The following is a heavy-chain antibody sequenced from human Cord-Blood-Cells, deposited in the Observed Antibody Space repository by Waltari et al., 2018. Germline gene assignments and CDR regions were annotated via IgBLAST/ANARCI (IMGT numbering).Heavy chain of an antibody. CDR2: IIPILGTA. CDR3: ARDPVERRCSGGSCYSYYYGMDV. Sequence: QVQLVQSGAEVKKPGSSVKVSCKASGGTFSSYAISWVRPAPGQGLAWMGGIIPILGTANYAQKFQGRVTITADESTSTAYMELSSLRSEDTAVYYCARDPVERRCSGGSCYSYYYGMDVWGQGTTVTVSS. J-gene: IGHJ6*02. V-gene: IGHV1-69*12. CDR1: GGTFSSYA. D-gene: IGHD2-15*01.